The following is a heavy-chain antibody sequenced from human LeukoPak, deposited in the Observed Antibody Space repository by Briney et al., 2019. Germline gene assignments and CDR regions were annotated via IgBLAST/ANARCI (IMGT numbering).Heavy chain of an antibody. Sequence: SETLSLTCTVSGGSISSYYWSWIRQPPGKGLEWIGYIYYSGSTNYSPSLKSRVTISVDTSKNQFSLKLSSVTAADTAVYYCARRTGYYDGFDFWGQGTLVTVSS. J-gene: IGHJ4*02. D-gene: IGHD3/OR15-3a*01. V-gene: IGHV4-59*01. CDR3: ARRTGYYDGFDF. CDR2: IYYSGST. CDR1: GGSISSYY.